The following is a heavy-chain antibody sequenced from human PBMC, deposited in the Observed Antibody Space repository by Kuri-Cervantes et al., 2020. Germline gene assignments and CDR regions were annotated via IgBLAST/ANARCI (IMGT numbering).Heavy chain of an antibody. CDR2: ISWDGGST. CDR1: GFTFSSYT. V-gene: IGHV3-43*01. CDR3: ARDPFAIAAWGDYYYGMDV. J-gene: IGHJ6*02. Sequence: GGSLRLSCAASGFTFSSYTMHWVRQAPGKGLEWVSLISWDGGSTYYADSVKGRFTISRVNAKNALYLQMNSLRDEDTAVYYCARDPFAIAAWGDYYYGMDVWGQGTTVTVSS. D-gene: IGHD6-6*01.